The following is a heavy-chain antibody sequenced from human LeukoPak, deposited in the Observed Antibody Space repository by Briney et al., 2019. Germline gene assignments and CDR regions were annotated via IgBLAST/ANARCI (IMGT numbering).Heavy chain of an antibody. D-gene: IGHD5-18*01. CDR3: ARVQGYSYGYIWFDP. CDR1: GFTFSSFW. Sequence: GGSLRLSCAASGFTFSSFWMSWVRQAPGKGLEWVSYISSSGSTIYYADSVKGRFTISRDNAKNSLYLQMNSLRAEDTAVYYCARVQGYSYGYIWFDPWGQGTLVTVSS. J-gene: IGHJ5*02. CDR2: ISSSGSTI. V-gene: IGHV3-48*04.